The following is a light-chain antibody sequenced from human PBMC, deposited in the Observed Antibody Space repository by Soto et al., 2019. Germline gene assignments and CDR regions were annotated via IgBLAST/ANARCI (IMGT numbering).Light chain of an antibody. J-gene: IGKJ4*01. CDR3: QQYGSSPILA. CDR1: QSITSGQ. V-gene: IGKV3-20*01. Sequence: EIVLTQSPDTLSLSPGERVTLSCRASQSITSGQLAWYQQKPGQAPSLLIYGASSRATGIPDRFSGSGSGTDFTLTINTLVPEDFAVYYCQQYGSSPILAFGGGTKVEI. CDR2: GAS.